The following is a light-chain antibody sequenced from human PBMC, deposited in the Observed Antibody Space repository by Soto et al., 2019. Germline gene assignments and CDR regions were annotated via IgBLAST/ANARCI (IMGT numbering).Light chain of an antibody. CDR1: SSDVGTYNY. Sequence: ALTQPPSASGSPGQSVTISCTGSSSDVGTYNYVSWYQQHPGKPPKLMIYEVSERPSGVPDRFSGSKSGNTASLTVSGLQAEDEADYFCSSYVGNNNLLFGGGTQLTVL. CDR3: SSYVGNNNLL. J-gene: IGLJ7*01. V-gene: IGLV2-8*01. CDR2: EVS.